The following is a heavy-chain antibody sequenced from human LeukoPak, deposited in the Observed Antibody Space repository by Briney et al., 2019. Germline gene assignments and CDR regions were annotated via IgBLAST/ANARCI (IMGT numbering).Heavy chain of an antibody. J-gene: IGHJ4*02. CDR2: ISGSGANT. D-gene: IGHD1-26*01. CDR3: AKCRVGAANFDY. V-gene: IGHV3-23*01. CDR1: AFTFNSYA. Sequence: PGGSLRLSCAASAFTFNSYAMSWVRQAPGKGLEWVSAISGSGANTYYADSVKGRFTISRDNSKNTLHLQMNNLRAEDTAVYYCAKCRVGAANFDYWGQGTLVTVSS.